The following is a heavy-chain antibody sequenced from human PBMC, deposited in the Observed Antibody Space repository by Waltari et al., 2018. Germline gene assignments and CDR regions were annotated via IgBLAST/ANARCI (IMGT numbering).Heavy chain of an antibody. D-gene: IGHD6-6*01. J-gene: IGHJ5*02. Sequence: QVQLQESGPGLVKPSETLSLTCAVSGYSISSGYYCGWIRHPPGKGLEWIGRIYHSGSTYYNPSLKSRVTISVDTSKNQFSLKLSSVTAADTAVYYCARDREVAARNNWFDPWGQGTLVTVSS. CDR2: IYHSGST. V-gene: IGHV4-38-2*02. CDR3: ARDREVAARNNWFDP. CDR1: GYSISSGYY.